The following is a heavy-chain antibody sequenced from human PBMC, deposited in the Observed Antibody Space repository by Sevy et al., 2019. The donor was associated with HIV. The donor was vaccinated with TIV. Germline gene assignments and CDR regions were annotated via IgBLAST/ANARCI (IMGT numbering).Heavy chain of an antibody. Sequence: GGSLRLSCAISGFTVNDKYIIWVRQAPGKGLEWVSVIFSSGSTYYADSAKGRFTNSRDNSKNTVDLQMITVRAEDTAVYYCVSLFLSYRSGWSYFDYWGQGTLVTVSS. CDR3: VSLFLSYRSGWSYFDY. CDR2: IFSSGST. CDR1: GFTVNDKY. D-gene: IGHD6-19*01. V-gene: IGHV3-66*02. J-gene: IGHJ4*02.